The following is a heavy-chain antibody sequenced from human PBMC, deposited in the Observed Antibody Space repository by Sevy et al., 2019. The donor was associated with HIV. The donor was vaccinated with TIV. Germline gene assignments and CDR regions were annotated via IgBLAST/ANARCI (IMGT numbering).Heavy chain of an antibody. J-gene: IGHJ3*02. Sequence: ASVKVSCKASGGTFSSYAISWVRQAPGQGLEWMGGIIPIFGTANYAQKFQGRVTITADKSTSTAYMELSSLRSEDTAVYYCARGTYYYDSSGYSDAFDIWGQGRMVTVSS. V-gene: IGHV1-69*06. CDR3: ARGTYYYDSSGYSDAFDI. D-gene: IGHD3-22*01. CDR1: GGTFSSYA. CDR2: IIPIFGTA.